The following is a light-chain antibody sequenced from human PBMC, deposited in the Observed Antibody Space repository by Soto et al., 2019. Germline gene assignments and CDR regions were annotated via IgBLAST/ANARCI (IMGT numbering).Light chain of an antibody. CDR2: GAS. Sequence: EIVLTKSPGTRAFSPGEMDTPSCSASQSVTSSYLARYQQRSGQARRLLIYGASSRATGIPDRFSGSGSGTDFTLTISRLEPEDFAVYYGQQYGSSPPRTCGQGTKVEIK. CDR1: QSVTSSY. CDR3: QQYGSSPPRT. V-gene: IGKV3-20*01. J-gene: IGKJ1*01.